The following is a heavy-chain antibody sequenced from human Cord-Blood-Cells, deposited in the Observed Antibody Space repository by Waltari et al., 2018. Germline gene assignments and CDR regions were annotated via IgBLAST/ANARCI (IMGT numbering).Heavy chain of an antibody. CDR3: ARPLGIGHDAFDI. J-gene: IGHJ3*02. D-gene: IGHD7-27*01. CDR2: NNKSGSN. CDR1: GGSFSGYY. V-gene: IGHV4-34*01. Sequence: QVKLQQWGAGLLKTSETLSLTCAVYGGSFSGYYWSWIRQPPGKGLERMGENNKSGSNNYTPSLKGRVTRSVDTSKKQFSLKLSSVAAADTDVYYCARPLGIGHDAFDIWGQGTMVTVSS.